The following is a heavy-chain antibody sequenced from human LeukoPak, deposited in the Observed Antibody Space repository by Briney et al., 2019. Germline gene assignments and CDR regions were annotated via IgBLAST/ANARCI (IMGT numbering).Heavy chain of an antibody. CDR3: AREPDYDAFDY. CDR1: GFTFSSYS. D-gene: IGHD4-17*01. Sequence: GGSLRLSCAASGFTFSSYSMNWVRQAPGKGLEWASYISSSSSTIYYADSVKGRFTISRDNAKNSLYLQMNSLRAEDTAVYYCAREPDYDAFDYWGQGTLVTVSS. CDR2: ISSSSSTI. V-gene: IGHV3-48*01. J-gene: IGHJ4*02.